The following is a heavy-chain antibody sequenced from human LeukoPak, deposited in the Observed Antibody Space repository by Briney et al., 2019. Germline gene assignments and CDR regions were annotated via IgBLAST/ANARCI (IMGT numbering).Heavy chain of an antibody. V-gene: IGHV4-39*02. CDR1: GGSIGTTNYY. J-gene: IGHJ4*02. CDR3: AREQYYDILTGYPAPNYFDY. D-gene: IGHD3-9*01. Sequence: PSETLSLTCTVSGGSIGTTNYYWGWIRQPPGRGLEWIGNIYNSGSTFYNPSLQSRVTISVDTSKNQFSLNLSSVTAADTAVYYCAREQYYDILTGYPAPNYFDYWGQGTLVTVSS. CDR2: IYNSGST.